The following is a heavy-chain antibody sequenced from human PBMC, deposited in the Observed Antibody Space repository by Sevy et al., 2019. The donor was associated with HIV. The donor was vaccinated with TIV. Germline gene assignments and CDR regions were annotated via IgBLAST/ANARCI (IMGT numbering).Heavy chain of an antibody. CDR3: AKTVRGVIITDY. Sequence: GGSLRLSCAASGFTFSSYGMHWVRQAPGKGLEWVAVISYDGSNKYYADSVKGRFTISRDNSKNTLYLQMNSVRAEDTAVYYCAKTVRGVIITDYWGQGTLVTVSS. V-gene: IGHV3-30*18. D-gene: IGHD3-10*01. CDR2: ISYDGSNK. CDR1: GFTFSSYG. J-gene: IGHJ4*02.